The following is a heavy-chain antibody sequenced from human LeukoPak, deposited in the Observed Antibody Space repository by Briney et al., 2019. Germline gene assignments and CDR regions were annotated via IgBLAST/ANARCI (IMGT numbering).Heavy chain of an antibody. D-gene: IGHD1-1*01. CDR2: ISANGGST. J-gene: IGHJ5*02. CDR1: GFTFGSSV. CDR3: ARLGLEVGGPNWFDP. Sequence: GGSLRLSCAASGFTFGSSVMNWVRQAPGKGLEWVSGISANGGSTYYADSVKGRFTISRDNAKNSLYLQMNSLRVENTAVYYCARLGLEVGGPNWFDPWGQGTLVTVSS. V-gene: IGHV3-23*01.